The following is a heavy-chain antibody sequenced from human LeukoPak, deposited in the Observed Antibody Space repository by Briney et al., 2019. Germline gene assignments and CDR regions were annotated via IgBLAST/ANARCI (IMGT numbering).Heavy chain of an antibody. D-gene: IGHD2-15*01. Sequence: PSETLSLTCTVSGGSISSSSYYWGWIRQPPGKGLEWIGSIYYSGSTYYNPSLKSRVTISVDTSKNQFSLKLSSVTAADTAVYYCARHGVGGNYYYYYMDVWGKGTTVTVSS. V-gene: IGHV4-39*01. CDR3: ARHGVGGNYYYYYMDV. CDR2: IYYSGST. J-gene: IGHJ6*03. CDR1: GGSISSSSYY.